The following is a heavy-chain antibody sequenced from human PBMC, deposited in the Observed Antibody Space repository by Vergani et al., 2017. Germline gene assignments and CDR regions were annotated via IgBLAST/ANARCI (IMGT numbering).Heavy chain of an antibody. J-gene: IGHJ4*02. CDR2: LYTSGST. V-gene: IGHV4-4*07. CDR3: AREGSYYYDSSDPL. Sequence: QVQLQESGPGLVKPSETLSLTCTVSGGSISSYYWSWIRQPAGKGLEWIGRLYTSGSTSYNPSLKSRVTISVDTSKNQCFLKLNSVTAADTAVYYCAREGSYYYDSSDPLWGQGTLVTVSS. D-gene: IGHD3-22*01. CDR1: GGSISSYY.